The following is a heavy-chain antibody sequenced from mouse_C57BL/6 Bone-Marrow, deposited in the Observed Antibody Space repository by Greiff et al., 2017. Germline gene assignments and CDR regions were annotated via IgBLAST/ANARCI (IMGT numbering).Heavy chain of an antibody. V-gene: IGHV14-3*01. J-gene: IGHJ2*01. CDR2: IDPANGNT. CDR3: ASPLDSSGYDFDY. D-gene: IGHD3-2*02. CDR1: GFNIKNTY. Sequence: EVQLQQSVAELVRPGASVKLSCTASGFNIKNTYMPWVKQRPEQGLEWIGRIDPANGNTKYAPKFQGKATITADTSSNTAYLQLSSLTSEDTAIYYCASPLDSSGYDFDYWGQGTTLTVSS.